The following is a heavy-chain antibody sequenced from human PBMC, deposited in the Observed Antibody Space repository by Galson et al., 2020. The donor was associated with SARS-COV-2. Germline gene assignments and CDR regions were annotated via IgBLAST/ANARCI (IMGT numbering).Heavy chain of an antibody. V-gene: IGHV4-4*02. J-gene: IGHJ2*01. CDR2: MFHTGDT. Sequence: SETLSLTCSVSGVSISSSAYWGWVRQPPGKTLEWIGDMFHTGDTNYNPSLRSRVTLSLDKSKNQFSLRLDSVTAADTAVYFCVKSPGWYYFDRWGRGTLVTVSS. CDR3: VKSPGWYYFDR. CDR1: GVSISSSAY. D-gene: IGHD6-19*01.